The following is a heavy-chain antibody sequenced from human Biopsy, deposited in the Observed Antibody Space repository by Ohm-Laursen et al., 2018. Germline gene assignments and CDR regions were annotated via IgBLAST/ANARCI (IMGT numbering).Heavy chain of an antibody. D-gene: IGHD3-10*01. CDR1: GVSIRDGSGTSY. CDR2: IFYSETT. CDR3: ARAFFYGLGTSNYHFNS. J-gene: IGHJ1*01. Sequence: SQTLSLTCPVSGVSIRDGSGTSYWNWIRQSPGKGLQWIGSIFYSETTYENPSLVSGIRISVNESWNQFSLRLYSVTASDTGVYYCARAFFYGLGTSNYHFNSWGRGTRVTV. V-gene: IGHV4-39*01.